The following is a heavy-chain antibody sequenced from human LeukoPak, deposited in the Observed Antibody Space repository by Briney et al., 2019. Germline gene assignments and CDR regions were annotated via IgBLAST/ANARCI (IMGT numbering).Heavy chain of an antibody. CDR1: GFSFSSYW. CDR2: IKQDGSEK. J-gene: IGHJ4*02. D-gene: IGHD6-19*01. V-gene: IGHV3-7*01. CDR3: AGDSGRINY. Sequence: GGSLRLSCAASGFSFSSYWMSWVRQAPGKGLEWVANIKQDGSEKNYVDSVKGRFTISRDNAKNSLFLQMNSLRPEDTAVYYCAGDSGRINYWGQGTLVTVSS.